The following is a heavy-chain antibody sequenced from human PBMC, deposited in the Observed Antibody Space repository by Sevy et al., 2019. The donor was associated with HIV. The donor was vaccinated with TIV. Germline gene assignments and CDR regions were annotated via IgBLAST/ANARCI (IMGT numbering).Heavy chain of an antibody. J-gene: IGHJ6*02. CDR2: ILYDGSNK. CDR3: ARGLAALPGYYYGMDV. D-gene: IGHD6-6*01. V-gene: IGHV3-30*03. CDR1: GFTFSSYG. Sequence: GALRLSCAASGFTFSSYGMHWVRQAPGKGLEWVAVILYDGSNKYHADSVKGRFTISRDNSKNTLYLQMNSLRAGDTAVYYCARGLAALPGYYYGMDVWGQGTAVTVSS.